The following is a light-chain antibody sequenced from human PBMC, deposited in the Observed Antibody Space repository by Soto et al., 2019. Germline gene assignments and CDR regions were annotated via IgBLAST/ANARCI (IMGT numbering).Light chain of an antibody. CDR1: SSDVGGYNF. J-gene: IGLJ2*01. CDR3: SSYTSSSPLEV. Sequence: QSALTQPASVSGSPGQSITISCTGTSSDVGGYNFVSWYQLHPGKAPKLMIYDVSNRPSGVSDRFSGSKAGNTASLTISGLQAEDEADYYCSSYTSSSPLEVFGGGTKLTVL. CDR2: DVS. V-gene: IGLV2-14*01.